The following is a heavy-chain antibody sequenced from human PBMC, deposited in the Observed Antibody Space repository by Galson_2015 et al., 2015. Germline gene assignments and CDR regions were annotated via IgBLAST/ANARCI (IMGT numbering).Heavy chain of an antibody. V-gene: IGHV5-51*01. CDR3: ARWVYCSGGSCYSNFDY. CDR2: IYPGDSDT. Sequence: QSGAEVKKPGESLKISCKGSGYSFPSYWIGWVRQMPGKGLEWMGIIYPGDSDTRYSPSFQGQVTISADKSISTAYLQWSSLKASDTAMYYCARWVYCSGGSCYSNFDYWGQGTLVTVSS. CDR1: GYSFPSYW. D-gene: IGHD2-15*01. J-gene: IGHJ4*02.